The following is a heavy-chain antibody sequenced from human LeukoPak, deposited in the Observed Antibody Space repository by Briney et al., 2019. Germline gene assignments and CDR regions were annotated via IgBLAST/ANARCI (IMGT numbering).Heavy chain of an antibody. CDR2: INHSGST. J-gene: IGHJ4*02. CDR3: ARVPARYSGYDLRRYFDY. V-gene: IGHV4-39*07. Sequence: PSETLSLTCTVSGGSISSGDYYWSWIRQPPGKGLEWIGEINHSGSTNYNPSLKSRVTISVDTSKNQFSLKLSSVTAADTAVYYCARVPARYSGYDLRRYFDYWGQGTLVTVSS. D-gene: IGHD5-12*01. CDR1: GGSISSGDYY.